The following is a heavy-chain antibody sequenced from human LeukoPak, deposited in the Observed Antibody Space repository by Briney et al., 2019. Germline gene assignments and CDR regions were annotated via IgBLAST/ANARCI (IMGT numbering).Heavy chain of an antibody. Sequence: SQTLTLTCTVSGVSISSCGYYWRWIRQDPGKGLVWIGYIYYSGSTYYNPSLKSRVTISVDTSKNQFSLKLSSVTAADTAVYYCARNRLSSSGYYFDYWGQGTRVTVAS. CDR3: ARNRLSSSGYYFDY. D-gene: IGHD3-22*01. V-gene: IGHV4-31*03. J-gene: IGHJ4*02. CDR1: GVSISSCGYY. CDR2: IYYSGST.